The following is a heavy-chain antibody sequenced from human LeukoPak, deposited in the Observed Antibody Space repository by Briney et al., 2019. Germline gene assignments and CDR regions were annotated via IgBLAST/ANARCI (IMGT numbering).Heavy chain of an antibody. Sequence: GASVKVSCKASGYTFTGYYMHWVRQAPGQGLEWMGWINPNSGGTNYAQKFQGRVTMTRDTSISTAYMELSRLRSDDTAVYYCARVGITMVRGVLYYFDYWGQGTLVTVSS. J-gene: IGHJ4*02. D-gene: IGHD3-10*01. CDR2: INPNSGGT. CDR1: GYTFTGYY. V-gene: IGHV1-2*02. CDR3: ARVGITMVRGVLYYFDY.